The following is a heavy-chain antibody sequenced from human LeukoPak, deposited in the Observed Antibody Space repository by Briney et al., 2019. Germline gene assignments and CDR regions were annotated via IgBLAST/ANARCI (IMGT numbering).Heavy chain of an antibody. CDR1: GFTFSSYA. J-gene: IGHJ6*03. CDR3: ARVGYCSGGSCYSAYYYMDV. V-gene: IGHV3-30*04. CDR2: ISYDGSNK. Sequence: PGGSLRLSCAASGFTFSSYAMHWVRQAPGKGLEWVAVISYDGSNKYYADSVKGRFTISRDNSKNTLYLQMNSLRAEDTAVYYCARVGYCSGGSCYSAYYYMDVWGKGTTVTVSS. D-gene: IGHD2-15*01.